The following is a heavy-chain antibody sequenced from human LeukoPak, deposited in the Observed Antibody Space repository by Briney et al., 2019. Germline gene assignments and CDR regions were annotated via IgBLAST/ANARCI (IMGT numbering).Heavy chain of an antibody. CDR1: GFTFSSYE. V-gene: IGHV3-48*03. J-gene: IGHJ3*02. CDR2: INSGGSTI. D-gene: IGHD5-18*01. CDR3: ARDIQRWAFDI. Sequence: GGSLRLSCAASGFTFSSYEMNWVRQAPGKGLEWVSYINSGGSTIYYADSVQGRFTFSRDNAKNSIYLQMDRLRAKDTAVYYCARDIQRWAFDIWGQETMVSVFS.